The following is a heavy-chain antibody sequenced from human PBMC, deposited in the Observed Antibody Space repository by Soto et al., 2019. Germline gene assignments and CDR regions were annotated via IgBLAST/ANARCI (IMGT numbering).Heavy chain of an antibody. CDR2: IYYTGST. CDR1: GGSVSSASYY. Sequence: KPSETLSLTCTVSGGSVSSASYYWTWIRQPPWKGLEWIGYIYYTGSTNYNPSLKSRVTMSVDTSTNQFSLTLTSVTAADAAVYYCARDIRGYSRAFDSWGRGXLVTVSS. CDR3: ARDIRGYSRAFDS. D-gene: IGHD5-18*01. V-gene: IGHV4-61*01. J-gene: IGHJ4*02.